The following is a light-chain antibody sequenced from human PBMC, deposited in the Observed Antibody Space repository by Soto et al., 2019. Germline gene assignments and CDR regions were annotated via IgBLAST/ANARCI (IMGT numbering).Light chain of an antibody. Sequence: QSALTQPPSAPGSPGQSVTIACTGTSNDVGYYNYVSWYQQPPGKAPKLLIYDVSKRPSGVPDRFSGSKSGSTASLTVSGLQAEDEGDYYCSSYAGSNYPYVFGTGTKVTVL. CDR3: SSYAGSNYPYV. CDR2: DVS. CDR1: SNDVGYYNY. J-gene: IGLJ1*01. V-gene: IGLV2-8*01.